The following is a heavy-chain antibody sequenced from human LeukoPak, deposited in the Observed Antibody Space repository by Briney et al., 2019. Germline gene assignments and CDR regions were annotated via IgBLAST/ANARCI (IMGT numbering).Heavy chain of an antibody. CDR2: FYTSGST. CDR3: ARVHPPTLMVRGVIGAFDI. V-gene: IGHV4-4*07. Sequence: SETLSLTCTVSGGSISSYYWSWIRQPAGKGLEWIGRFYTSGSTNYNPSLKSRVTMSVDTSKNQFSLKLSSVTAADTAVYYCARVHPPTLMVRGVIGAFDIWGQGTMVIVSS. J-gene: IGHJ3*02. D-gene: IGHD3-10*01. CDR1: GGSISSYY.